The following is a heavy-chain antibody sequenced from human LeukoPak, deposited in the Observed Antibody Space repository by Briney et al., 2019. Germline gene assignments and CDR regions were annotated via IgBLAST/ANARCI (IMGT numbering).Heavy chain of an antibody. CDR3: ARETIPRGVSFTDI. CDR1: VAPRSGSF. CDR2: VYSTGTT. V-gene: IGHV4-4*07. Sequence: PPETRPPPATAPVAPRSGSFGTGSRHQPGKGLNWMGRVYSTGTTSYNPSLKSRVTVSLDTSKNQFSLKLNSVTAADTAVYYCARETIPRGVSFTDIWGQGTLVTVSS. J-gene: IGHJ4*02. D-gene: IGHD3-10*01.